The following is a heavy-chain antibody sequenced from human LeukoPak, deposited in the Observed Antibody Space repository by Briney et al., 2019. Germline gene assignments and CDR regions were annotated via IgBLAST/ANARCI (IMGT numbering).Heavy chain of an antibody. CDR3: ASLISLGS. V-gene: IGHV4-34*01. CDR2: INHSGST. Sequence: SETLSLTCAVYGGSLGGYYWSWIRQPPGKGLEWIGEINHSGSTNYNPSLKSRVTISVDTSKNQFSLKLSSVTAADTAVYYCASLISLGSWGQGTLVTVSS. CDR1: GGSLGGYY. J-gene: IGHJ4*02. D-gene: IGHD3-10*01.